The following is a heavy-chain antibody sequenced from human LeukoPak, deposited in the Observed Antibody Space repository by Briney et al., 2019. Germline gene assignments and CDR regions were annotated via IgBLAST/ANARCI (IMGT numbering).Heavy chain of an antibody. Sequence: PSETLSLTCTVSGGSISSSSYYWGWIRQPPGKGLEWIGSIYYSGSTYYNPSLKSRVTISVDTSKNQFSLKLSSVTAADTAVYYCAREPYGDYDDPFDYWGQGTLVTVSS. CDR3: AREPYGDYDDPFDY. V-gene: IGHV4-39*07. J-gene: IGHJ4*02. CDR2: IYYSGST. D-gene: IGHD4-17*01. CDR1: GGSISSSSYY.